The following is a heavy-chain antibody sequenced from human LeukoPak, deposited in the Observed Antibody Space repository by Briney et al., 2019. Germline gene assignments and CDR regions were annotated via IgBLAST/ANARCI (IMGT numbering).Heavy chain of an antibody. CDR3: ATGVIVSSWFDP. CDR2: IRYDGSNK. D-gene: IGHD3-16*02. V-gene: IGHV3-30*02. J-gene: IGHJ5*02. CDR1: GFTFSSYG. Sequence: GGSLRLSCAASGFTFSSYGMHWVRQAPGKGLEWVAFIRYDGSNKYYADSVKGRFTISRDNSKNTLYLQMNSLRAEDTAVYYCATGVIVSSWFDPWGQGTLVTVSS.